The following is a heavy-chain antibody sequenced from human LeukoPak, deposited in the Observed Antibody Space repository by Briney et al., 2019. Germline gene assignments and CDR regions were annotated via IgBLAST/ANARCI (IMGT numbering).Heavy chain of an antibody. V-gene: IGHV3-23*01. Sequence: GGSLRLSCAASGFTFSSYAMSWVRQAPGKGLEWVSAISGSGGSTYYADSVKGRFTISRDNSKNTLYLQMNSLRAEDTAVYYCAKVGPITIFGVVEMVEAFDIWGQGTMVTVSS. CDR1: GFTFSSYA. CDR2: ISGSGGST. J-gene: IGHJ3*02. CDR3: AKVGPITIFGVVEMVEAFDI. D-gene: IGHD3-3*01.